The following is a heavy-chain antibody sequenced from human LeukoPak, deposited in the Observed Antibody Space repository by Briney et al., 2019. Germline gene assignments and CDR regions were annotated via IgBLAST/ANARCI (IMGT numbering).Heavy chain of an antibody. D-gene: IGHD1-26*01. CDR1: AYSFTNYW. V-gene: IGHV5-51*01. J-gene: IGHJ3*02. Sequence: GESLKISCKTSAYSFTNYWIGWVRQMPGKGLEWMGIIYPDDSDTRYSPSFQGQVTMSADKSISTAYLHWRSLKASDTAMYYCARVWELRAYDIWGQGTMVTVSS. CDR2: IYPDDSDT. CDR3: ARVWELRAYDI.